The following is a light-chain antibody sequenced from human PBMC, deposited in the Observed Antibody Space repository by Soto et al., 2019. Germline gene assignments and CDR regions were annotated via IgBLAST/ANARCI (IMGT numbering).Light chain of an antibody. CDR2: TNN. CDR1: NSNIGSNT. CDR3: AAWDDSLNGPR. Sequence: QSVLTQPPSASGTPGQRVTISCSGSNSNIGSNTVNWYQQLPGTAPKLLIYTNNQRPSGVPDRFSASKSGTSASLAISGLQSEDEADYYCAAWDDSLNGPRFGGGTKVTVL. V-gene: IGLV1-44*01. J-gene: IGLJ2*01.